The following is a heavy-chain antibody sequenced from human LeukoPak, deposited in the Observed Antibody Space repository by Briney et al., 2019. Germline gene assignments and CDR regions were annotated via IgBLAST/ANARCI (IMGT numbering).Heavy chain of an antibody. CDR3: TTDAVTTVTINWFDP. V-gene: IGHV3-15*01. J-gene: IGHJ5*02. CDR1: GFTFSNAW. CDR2: IKSKTDGGTT. Sequence: GGSLRLSCAASGFTFSNAWMSWVRQAPGKGLEWVGRIKSKTDGGTTDYAAPVKGRFTISRDDSKNTLYLQMNSLKTEDTAVYYCTTDAVTTVTINWFDPWGQGTLVTVSS. D-gene: IGHD4-11*01.